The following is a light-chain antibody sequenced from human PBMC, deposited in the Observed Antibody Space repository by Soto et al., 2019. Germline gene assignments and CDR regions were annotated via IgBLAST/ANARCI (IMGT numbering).Light chain of an antibody. Sequence: EIVLTQSPGTLTLSPGERATLSCRASQSVSSSFLAWYQQKPGQAPRLLIYGASSRATGIPDRFSGSGSGTDFTLTISRLEPEHVAVYYCQQYGSSPLTFGGGTMVEI. CDR1: QSVSSSF. V-gene: IGKV3-20*01. J-gene: IGKJ4*01. CDR3: QQYGSSPLT. CDR2: GAS.